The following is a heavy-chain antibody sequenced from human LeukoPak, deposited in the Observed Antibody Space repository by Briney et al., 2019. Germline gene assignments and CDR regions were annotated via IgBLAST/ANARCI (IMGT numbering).Heavy chain of an antibody. D-gene: IGHD3-16*01. CDR3: ARETAIMITFGGVYDAFDI. Sequence: ASVKVSCKASGYTFTGYYMHWVRQAPGQGLEWMGWINPNSGGTNYAQKFQGRVTMTRVTSISTAYMELSRLRSDDTAVYYCARETAIMITFGGVYDAFDIWGQGTMVTVFS. CDR2: INPNSGGT. J-gene: IGHJ3*02. CDR1: GYTFTGYY. V-gene: IGHV1-2*02.